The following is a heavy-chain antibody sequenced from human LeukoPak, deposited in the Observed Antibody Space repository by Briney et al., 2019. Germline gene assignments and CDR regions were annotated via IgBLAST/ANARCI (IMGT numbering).Heavy chain of an antibody. J-gene: IGHJ4*02. CDR2: IYYSGST. D-gene: IGHD3-10*01. CDR1: GASIRSCY. CDR3: VGSIRTYYFDY. V-gene: IGHV4-59*01. Sequence: SSETLSLTCTVSGASIRSCYWSWIRQPPGQGLEWSRYIYYSGSTNYNPSLESRVTISVDTSKNQFALKLSSVTAADTAVYYCVGSIRTYYFDYWGQGTLVTVSS.